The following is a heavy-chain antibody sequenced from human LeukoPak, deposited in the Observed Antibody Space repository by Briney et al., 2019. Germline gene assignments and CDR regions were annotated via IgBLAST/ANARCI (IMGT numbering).Heavy chain of an antibody. CDR2: TSNDGSNK. CDR3: AKDRGGFPDYYDSSGFDY. D-gene: IGHD3-22*01. V-gene: IGHV3-30*18. CDR1: GFTFSSFG. Sequence: GGSLRLSCAASGFTFSSFGMHCVRQAPGKGLEWVAVTSNDGSNKYYADSVKGRFTISRDNSKNTLYLQMNSLRAEDTAVYYCAKDRGGFPDYYDSSGFDYWGQGTLVTVSS. J-gene: IGHJ4*02.